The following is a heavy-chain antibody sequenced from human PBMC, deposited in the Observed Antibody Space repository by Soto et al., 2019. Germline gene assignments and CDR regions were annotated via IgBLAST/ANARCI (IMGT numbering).Heavy chain of an antibody. CDR3: ASQILRRWLQFRYYYYGMDV. CDR1: GGTFSSYA. Sequence: QVQLVQSGAEVKKPGSSVKVSCKASGGTFSSYAISWVRQAPGQGLEWMGGIIPIFGTANYAQKFQGRVTITADESTSTAYMELSSLRSEDTAVYYCASQILRRWLQFRYYYYGMDVWGQGTTVTVSS. D-gene: IGHD5-12*01. J-gene: IGHJ6*02. CDR2: IIPIFGTA. V-gene: IGHV1-69*01.